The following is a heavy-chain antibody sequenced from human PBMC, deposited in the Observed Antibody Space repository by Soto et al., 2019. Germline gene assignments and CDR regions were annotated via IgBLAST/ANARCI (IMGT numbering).Heavy chain of an antibody. Sequence: QVQLQESGPGLVKPSETLSLSCTVSGGSISHDYWGWIRQPPGKGLEWIGQIYGSGTTNYNPSLKSRVTISVDTSKNQFSLRLSSVTAADTAVYYCARRYCSGGSCYSGFDYWGHGTLVTVSS. J-gene: IGHJ4*01. CDR2: IYGSGTT. CDR3: ARRYCSGGSCYSGFDY. V-gene: IGHV4-59*01. D-gene: IGHD2-15*01. CDR1: GGSISHDY.